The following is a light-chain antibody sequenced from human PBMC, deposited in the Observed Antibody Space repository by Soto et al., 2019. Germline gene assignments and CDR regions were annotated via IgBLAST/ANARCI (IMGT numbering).Light chain of an antibody. CDR2: AAS. Sequence: DIQMTQSPTSLSASVGDRVTITCRASQDIRNFVAWYQQKPGKAPKLLIYAASTLQSGVPSRFSGSGSGTDFTLTINSRQPEDVATYFCQKYSSVPVFGPGTKVEIK. CDR1: QDIRNF. V-gene: IGKV1-27*01. J-gene: IGKJ3*01. CDR3: QKYSSVPV.